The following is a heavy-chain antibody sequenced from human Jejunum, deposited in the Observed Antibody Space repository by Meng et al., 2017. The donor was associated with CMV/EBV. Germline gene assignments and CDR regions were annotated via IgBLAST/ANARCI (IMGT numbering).Heavy chain of an antibody. Sequence: FGSCALRSVRPAPGKWLELVSAISSSGTTASYAASVQARFTISRDNSKNTLSLQMNSLRADDTAVYYCASGGYYDLWSGYPMPHYWGQGTRVTVSS. D-gene: IGHD3-3*01. CDR3: ASGGYYDLWSGYPMPHY. CDR2: ISSSGTTA. J-gene: IGHJ4*02. CDR1: FGSCA. V-gene: IGHV3-23*01.